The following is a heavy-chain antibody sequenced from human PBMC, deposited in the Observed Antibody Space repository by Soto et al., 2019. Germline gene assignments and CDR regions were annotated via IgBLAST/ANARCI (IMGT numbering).Heavy chain of an antibody. D-gene: IGHD3-22*01. CDR3: ARTSIPPVMILVVIPNYFDY. CDR1: GYTFTSYA. CDR2: INAGNGNT. J-gene: IGHJ4*02. V-gene: IGHV1-3*01. Sequence: ASVKVSCKASGYTFTSYAMHWVRQAPGQRLEWMGWINAGNGNTKYSQKFQGRVTITRDTSASTAYMELSSLRSEDTALYYCARTSIPPVMILVVIPNYFDYWGQGTLVTVSS.